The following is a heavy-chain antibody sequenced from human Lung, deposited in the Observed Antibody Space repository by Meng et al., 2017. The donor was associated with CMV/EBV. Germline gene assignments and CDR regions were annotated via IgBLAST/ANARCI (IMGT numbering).Heavy chain of an antibody. Sequence: SVXVSCKASGGTFSSYAISWVRQAPGQGLEWMGGIIPIFGTANCAQKFQGRVTITTDESTSTAYMELSSLRSEDTAVYYCARDGPQTPGGRVVPAAIHPELYGMDVWGQGNTVNGAS. CDR2: IIPIFGTA. CDR3: ARDGPQTPGGRVVPAAIHPELYGMDV. J-gene: IGHJ6*02. D-gene: IGHD2-2*02. V-gene: IGHV1-69*05. CDR1: GGTFSSYA.